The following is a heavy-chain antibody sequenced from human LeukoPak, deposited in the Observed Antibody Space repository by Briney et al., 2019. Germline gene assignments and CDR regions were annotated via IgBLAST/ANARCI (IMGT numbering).Heavy chain of an antibody. J-gene: IGHJ4*02. CDR1: GGSMSYNY. CDR2: IYYSGST. Sequence: SETLSLTCTVSGGSMSYNYWSWIRQPPGKGLEWIGFIYYSGSTNYNPSLRSRVTISEDTSKNQFSLRLSSVTAADTAVYYCARGSGDLLDWGQGTLVTVSS. V-gene: IGHV4-59*01. D-gene: IGHD1-26*01. CDR3: ARGSGDLLD.